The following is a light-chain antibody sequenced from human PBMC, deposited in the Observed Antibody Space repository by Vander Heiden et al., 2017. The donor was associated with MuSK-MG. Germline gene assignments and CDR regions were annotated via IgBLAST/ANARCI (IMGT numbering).Light chain of an antibody. V-gene: IGKV1-6*01. Sequence: AIQMTQSPSSLSASVGDRVTITCRASQAIRNDLAWYQQRPGEAPNLLIYAASNLQTGVPSRFSGSASGTYFTLTIRLLHSEDSATYYCRRDDQYPRTFGQGTKVEIK. CDR3: RRDDQYPRT. J-gene: IGKJ1*01. CDR1: QAIRND. CDR2: AAS.